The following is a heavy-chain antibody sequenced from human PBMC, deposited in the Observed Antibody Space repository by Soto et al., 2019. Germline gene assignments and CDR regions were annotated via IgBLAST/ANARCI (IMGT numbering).Heavy chain of an antibody. Sequence: GGSLRLSCAASGFTFSSSSMSWVRQAPGKGLEWVSSIRASDGSTYYADSVKGRFTISRDNSKDTLYLQMNSLRAEDTAVYYCAKHHNWLDPWGQGTLVTVYS. V-gene: IGHV3-23*01. CDR3: AKHHNWLDP. CDR1: GFTFSSSS. CDR2: IRASDGST. J-gene: IGHJ5*02.